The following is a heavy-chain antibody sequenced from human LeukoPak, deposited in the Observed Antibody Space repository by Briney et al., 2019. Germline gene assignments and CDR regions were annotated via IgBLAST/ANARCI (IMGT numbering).Heavy chain of an antibody. D-gene: IGHD2-8*01. CDR3: ARAGTKTNGFDY. CDR1: GGSISTYY. CDR2: IYYSGST. Sequence: SETLSLTCTVSGGSISTYYWIWTRQPPGKGVEWIGYIYYSGSTNYRPSLQSRVTISVDTSRNQFSLRLSSVTAADTAMYYCARAGTKTNGFDYWGQGTLVTVSS. J-gene: IGHJ4*02. V-gene: IGHV4-59*01.